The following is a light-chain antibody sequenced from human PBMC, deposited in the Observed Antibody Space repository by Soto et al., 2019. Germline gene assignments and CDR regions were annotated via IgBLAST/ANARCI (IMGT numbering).Light chain of an antibody. CDR3: QQANSFPLT. CDR1: QGISNW. CDR2: TRS. V-gene: IGKV1-12*01. Sequence: DIQMTQSPSSVSASVGDRVSITCRASQGISNWLAWYQQKPGRAPKLLTYTRSSLQSGVPSRFSGTGSGTDFTLTISSLQPEDVATYYCQQANSFPLTFGGGTKVEIK. J-gene: IGKJ4*01.